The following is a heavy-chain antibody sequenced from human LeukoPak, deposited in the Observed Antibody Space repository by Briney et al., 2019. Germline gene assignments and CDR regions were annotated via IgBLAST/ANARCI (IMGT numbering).Heavy chain of an antibody. Sequence: SESLSLTCSVSGGTISRYYWSWIRQSPGRGLEWMGDIDSSGSTNSNPSLKSRVSISVDTSKNQFSLKLSSVTAADTAVYYCARHESAVGALFYWGQGTLVTVSS. D-gene: IGHD1-26*01. CDR1: GGTISRYY. CDR3: ARHESAVGALFY. V-gene: IGHV4-59*08. CDR2: IDSSGST. J-gene: IGHJ4*02.